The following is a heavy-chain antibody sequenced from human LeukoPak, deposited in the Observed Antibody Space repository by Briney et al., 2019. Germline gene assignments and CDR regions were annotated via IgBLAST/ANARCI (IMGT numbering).Heavy chain of an antibody. D-gene: IGHD5-12*01. CDR1: GFTFSSYW. CDR3: AKDSGYNAFDI. V-gene: IGHV3-7*01. J-gene: IGHJ3*02. Sequence: GGSLRLSCAASGFTFSSYWMSWVRQAPGKGLEWVANIKQDGSEKYYVDSVKGRFTISRDNAKNSLYLQMNSLRAEDTAVYYCAKDSGYNAFDIWGQGTMVTVSS. CDR2: IKQDGSEK.